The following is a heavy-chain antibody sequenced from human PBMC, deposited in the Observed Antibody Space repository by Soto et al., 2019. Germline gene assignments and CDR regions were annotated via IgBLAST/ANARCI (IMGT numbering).Heavy chain of an antibody. CDR3: ARGGLEPFDY. J-gene: IGHJ4*02. D-gene: IGHD1-1*01. V-gene: IGHV3-33*05. CDR2: ISYDGTAK. Sequence: GGSLRLSCAASGFDFSDHGMHWVRQAPGEGLEWVTVISYDGTAKYYKESVKGRFTTSRDNSKKTLYLQIDSLRVEDTAVYYCARGGLEPFDYWGQGALVTVSS. CDR1: GFDFSDHG.